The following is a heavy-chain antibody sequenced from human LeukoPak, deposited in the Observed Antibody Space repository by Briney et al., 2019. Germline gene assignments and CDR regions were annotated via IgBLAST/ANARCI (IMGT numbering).Heavy chain of an antibody. D-gene: IGHD6-19*01. J-gene: IGHJ4*02. CDR1: RGSLSRYY. CDR2: ISYRGRI. Sequence: SGTLSLTCPVSRGSLSRYYWSWLRPPPGKGRAWIGYISYRGRIIYTPPLMSRVTIPVDPSKNQHSLKLSSEPAAGTADYYLVRRYSSGWVGYWGRGTLVTVPS. V-gene: IGHV4-59*08. CDR3: VRRYSSGWVGY.